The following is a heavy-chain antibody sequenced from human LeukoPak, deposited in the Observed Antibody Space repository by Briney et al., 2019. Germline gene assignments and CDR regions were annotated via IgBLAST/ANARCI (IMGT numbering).Heavy chain of an antibody. Sequence: GESLKISCKGSGYSFTNYWIAWVRQMPGKGLEWMGIIYPGDSDTRYSPSFQGQVTTSADKFISTAYLQWSSLKASDTAMYYCAKISQVGAKDYWGQGTLVTVSS. V-gene: IGHV5-51*01. D-gene: IGHD1-26*01. CDR1: GYSFTNYW. J-gene: IGHJ4*02. CDR3: AKISQVGAKDY. CDR2: IYPGDSDT.